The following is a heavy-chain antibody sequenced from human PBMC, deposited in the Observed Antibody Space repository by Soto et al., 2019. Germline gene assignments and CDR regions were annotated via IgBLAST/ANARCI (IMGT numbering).Heavy chain of an antibody. CDR3: ARDEMSKTYYDFWSGYYRAPNDAFDI. J-gene: IGHJ3*02. CDR2: ISAYNGNT. CDR1: GWTCTSYG. V-gene: IGHV1-18*04. Sequence: VKDTFKCCGWTCTSYGISGVRQAAARGGEWMGWISAYNGNTNYAQKLQGRVTMTTDTSTSTAYMELRSLSSDDTAVYYCARDEMSKTYYDFWSGYYRAPNDAFDIWGQGTMVTVSS. D-gene: IGHD3-3*01.